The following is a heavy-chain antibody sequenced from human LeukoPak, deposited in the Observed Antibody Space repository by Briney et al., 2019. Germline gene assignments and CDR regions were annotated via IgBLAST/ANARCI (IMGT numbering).Heavy chain of an antibody. D-gene: IGHD3-22*01. CDR2: INPNSGGT. CDR1: GYTFTAYY. V-gene: IGHV1-2*02. Sequence: ASVKVSCKASGYTFTAYYMHWVRQAPGQGLEWMGWINPNSGGTNYAQKFQGRVTMTRDTSISTAYMELRRLRSDDTAVYYCARGVAIDYYDDSAYYFWGQGTLVTVSS. J-gene: IGHJ4*02. CDR3: ARGVAIDYYDDSAYYF.